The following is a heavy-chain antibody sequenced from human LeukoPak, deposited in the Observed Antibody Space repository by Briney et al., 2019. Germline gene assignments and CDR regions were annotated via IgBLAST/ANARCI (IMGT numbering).Heavy chain of an antibody. CDR3: ARKRYDSSGYWVDF. Sequence: PGGSLRLSCAASGFTFSNAWMSWVRQAPGKGLEWVSSISSSSSDIYYTDSVKGRFTISRDNAKNSLYLQMNSLRAEDTAVFYCARKRYDSSGYWVDFWGQGTLVTVSS. D-gene: IGHD3-22*01. J-gene: IGHJ4*02. CDR1: GFTFSNAW. CDR2: ISSSSSDI. V-gene: IGHV3-21*01.